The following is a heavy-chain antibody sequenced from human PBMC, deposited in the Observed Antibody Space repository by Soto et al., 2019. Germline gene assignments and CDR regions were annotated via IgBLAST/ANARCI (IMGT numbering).Heavy chain of an antibody. D-gene: IGHD2-21*02. V-gene: IGHV4-30-4*01. CDR1: GVSISSGDYY. CDR2: IYYSGST. Sequence: PXETLSPTCALSGVSISSGDYYWSWIRQPPGKGLEWIGYIYYSGSTYYNPSLKSRVTISVDTSKNQFSLKLSSVTAADTAVYYCARECGGDCYSPFVYLGQGSLVTLSS. J-gene: IGHJ1*01. CDR3: ARECGGDCYSPFVY.